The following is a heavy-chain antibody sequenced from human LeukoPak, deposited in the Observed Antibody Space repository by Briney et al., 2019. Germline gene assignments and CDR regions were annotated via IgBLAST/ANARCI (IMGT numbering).Heavy chain of an antibody. V-gene: IGHV1-8*01. D-gene: IGHD3-22*01. CDR1: GYSLTSYD. CDR2: LKPNSGKT. J-gene: IGHJ4*02. Sequence: ASVKLSCKVFGYSLTSYDINWVRKAPGQGLDRMRWLKPNSGKTGYAQKFQGRVTMSRDTSKDTVYMELNSLRSEDTAVYYCARSPNYYDRSGFSRPFDHWGQGTLVTVSS. CDR3: ARSPNYYDRSGFSRPFDH.